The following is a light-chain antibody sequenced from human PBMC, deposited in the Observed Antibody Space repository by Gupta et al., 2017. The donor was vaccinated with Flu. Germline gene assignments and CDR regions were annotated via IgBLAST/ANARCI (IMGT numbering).Light chain of an antibody. Sequence: DIQMTQSPSSLSASVGDRVTITCRASQSISSYVNWYQQAPGKAPKFLIYSASNLQSGVSSRFSGSGSGTDFTLTISMLQPEDFATYYCQQSDNTPITFGGGTKVEIK. CDR2: SAS. V-gene: IGKV1-39*01. J-gene: IGKJ4*01. CDR1: QSISSY. CDR3: QQSDNTPIT.